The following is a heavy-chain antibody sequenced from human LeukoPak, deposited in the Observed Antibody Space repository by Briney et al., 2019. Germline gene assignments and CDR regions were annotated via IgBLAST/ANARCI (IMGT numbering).Heavy chain of an antibody. CDR3: ARARYSYGYYFDY. Sequence: PSETLSLTCTVSGGSISTYSWSWIRQPPGKGLEWIGYIFYSGSTNYNPSLKSRVAISVETAKNQFSLKLNSVTAADTAVYYCARARYSYGYYFDYWGQGTLVTVSS. J-gene: IGHJ4*02. D-gene: IGHD5-18*01. V-gene: IGHV4-59*08. CDR2: IFYSGST. CDR1: GGSISTYS.